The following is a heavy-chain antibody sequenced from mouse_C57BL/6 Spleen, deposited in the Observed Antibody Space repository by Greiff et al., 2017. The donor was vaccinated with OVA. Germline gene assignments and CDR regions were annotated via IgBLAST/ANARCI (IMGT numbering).Heavy chain of an antibody. CDR1: GYSFTSYG. Sequence: EVQLQQSGAELVRPGSSVKMSCKTSGYSFTSYGLNWVQQRPGQGLEWLGYIYIGNGYTYYNAKFKGKATLNSDTSSSTAYMQLSSLTSEDSAIYVCARSVTSLYYFDYWGQGTTLTVSS. CDR2: IYIGNGYT. CDR3: ARSVTSLYYFDY. D-gene: IGHD2-2*01. V-gene: IGHV1-58*01. J-gene: IGHJ2*01.